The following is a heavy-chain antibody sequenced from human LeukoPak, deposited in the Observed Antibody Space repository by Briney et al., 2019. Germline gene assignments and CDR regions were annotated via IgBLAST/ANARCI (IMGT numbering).Heavy chain of an antibody. CDR3: ARALGYSSSWYFDY. Sequence: GASVKVSCKASGYTFTSYGISWVRQAPGQGLEWMGGIIPIFGTANYAQKFQGRVTITADKSTSTAYMELSSLRSEDTAVYYCARALGYSSSWYFDYWGQGTLVTVSS. V-gene: IGHV1-69*06. D-gene: IGHD6-13*01. CDR2: IIPIFGTA. J-gene: IGHJ4*02. CDR1: GYTFTSYG.